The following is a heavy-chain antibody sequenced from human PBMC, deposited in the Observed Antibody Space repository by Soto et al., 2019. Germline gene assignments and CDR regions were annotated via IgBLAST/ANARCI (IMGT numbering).Heavy chain of an antibody. CDR2: IYHGGST. D-gene: IGHD6-19*01. Sequence: PSETLSLTCTVSSGSMRGHYWNWIRQPPGKGLEWIANIYHGGSTIYNPALSGRVTISLDTSKNLFSLKLNSVTAADTAVYYCAGGAGWKSDYWGQGTLVTVSS. CDR1: SGSMRGHY. V-gene: IGHV4-59*11. J-gene: IGHJ4*02. CDR3: AGGAGWKSDY.